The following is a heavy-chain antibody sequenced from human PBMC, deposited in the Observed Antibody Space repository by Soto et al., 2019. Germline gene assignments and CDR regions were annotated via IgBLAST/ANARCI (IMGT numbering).Heavy chain of an antibody. CDR1: GFSVSTSGVG. V-gene: IGHV2-5*02. D-gene: IGHD3-10*01. CDR3: AHSEFGGSGSFGMDV. CDR2: IYWDDDK. J-gene: IGHJ6*02. Sequence: QITLKESGPTVVKPTQTLTLTCTLSGFSVSTSGVGVGWIRQPPGKALEWLALIYWDDDKRYSPSLKSRLTXTXXXSXXQVVLTMTNMDPVDTATYYCAHSEFGGSGSFGMDVWGQGTTVTVSS.